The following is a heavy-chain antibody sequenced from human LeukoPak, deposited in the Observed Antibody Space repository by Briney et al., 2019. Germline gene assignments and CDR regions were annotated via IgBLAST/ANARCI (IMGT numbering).Heavy chain of an antibody. CDR1: GFTFSSYA. V-gene: IGHV3-30-3*02. J-gene: IGHJ4*02. CDR2: ISYDGSNK. Sequence: PGRSLRLSCAASGFTFSSYAMHWVRQAPGKGLEWVAVISYDGSNKYYADSVKGRFTISRDNSKNTLYLQMNSLRAEDTALYYCAKSSSGALYYVDHWGQGTLVTVSS. D-gene: IGHD1-26*01. CDR3: AKSSSGALYYVDH.